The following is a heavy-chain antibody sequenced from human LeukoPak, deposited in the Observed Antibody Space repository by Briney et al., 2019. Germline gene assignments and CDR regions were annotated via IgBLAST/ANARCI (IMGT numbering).Heavy chain of an antibody. CDR3: ARVRGPEHYDSSGYYGY. J-gene: IGHJ4*02. CDR2: INPSGGST. CDR1: GYTFTSYY. D-gene: IGHD3-22*01. V-gene: IGHV1-46*01. Sequence: ASVKVSCKASGYTFTSYYMHWVRQAPGQGLEWMGIINPSGGSTSYAQKFQGRVTMTRDTSTSTVYMELSSLRSEDTAVYYCARVRGPEHYDSSGYYGYWGQGTLVTVSS.